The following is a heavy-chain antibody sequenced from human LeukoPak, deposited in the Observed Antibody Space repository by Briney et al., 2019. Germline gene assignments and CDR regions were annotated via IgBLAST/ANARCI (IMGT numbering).Heavy chain of an antibody. CDR1: GGSISSYY. J-gene: IGHJ4*02. Sequence: SETLSLTCTVSGGSISSYYWSCIRQPPGKGLEWIGYIYYSGSTNYNPSLKSRVTISVDTSKNQFSLKLSSVTAADTAVYYCARQWLVTYYFDYWGQGTLVTVSS. CDR3: ARQWLVTYYFDY. V-gene: IGHV4-59*01. CDR2: IYYSGST. D-gene: IGHD6-19*01.